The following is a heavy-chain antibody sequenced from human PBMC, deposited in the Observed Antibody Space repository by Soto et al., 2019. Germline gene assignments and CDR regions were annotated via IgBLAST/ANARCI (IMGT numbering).Heavy chain of an antibody. D-gene: IGHD3-16*02. CDR1: GLTFSYVW. CDR2: IKSKTEGGTT. CDR3: TTDEVINDYVWGSFRPFGYGMDV. Sequence: EVQLVESGGGLVKPGGSLRLSCAASGLTFSYVWMSWVRQAPGKGLEWVARIKSKTEGGTTDYAAPVKGRFIISRDDSKSTMSLEMTGLKTEDSAIYYCTTDEVINDYVWGSFRPFGYGMDVWGQGTTVTVSS. J-gene: IGHJ6*02. V-gene: IGHV3-15*01.